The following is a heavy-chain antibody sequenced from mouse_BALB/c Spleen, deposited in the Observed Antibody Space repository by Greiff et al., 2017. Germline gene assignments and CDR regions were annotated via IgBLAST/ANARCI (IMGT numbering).Heavy chain of an antibody. CDR2: INPSSGYT. D-gene: IGHD2-1*01. CDR3: ARDGKGRYYAMDY. Sequence: VQLQQSGAELARPGASVKMSCKASGYTFTSYTMHWVKQRPGQGLEWIGYINPSSGYTNYNQKFKDKATLTADKSSSTAYMQLSSLTSEDSAVYYCARDGKGRYYAMDYWGQGTSVTVSS. V-gene: IGHV1-4*01. J-gene: IGHJ4*01. CDR1: GYTFTSYT.